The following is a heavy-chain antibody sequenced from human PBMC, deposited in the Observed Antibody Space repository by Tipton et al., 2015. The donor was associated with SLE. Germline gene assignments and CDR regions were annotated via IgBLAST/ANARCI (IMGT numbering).Heavy chain of an antibody. J-gene: IGHJ2*01. Sequence: TLSLTCSVSGGSLSIGYYYWSWIRQPAGKGLEWIGRVHASGSTHYNPSLNSRVIIAVDTSKNQFSLKLISVTAADTAVYYCAREFLNPVTTVHYYFDLWGRGTLVTVSS. V-gene: IGHV4-61*02. CDR1: GGSLSIGYYY. D-gene: IGHD4-11*01. CDR2: VHASGST. CDR3: AREFLNPVTTVHYYFDL.